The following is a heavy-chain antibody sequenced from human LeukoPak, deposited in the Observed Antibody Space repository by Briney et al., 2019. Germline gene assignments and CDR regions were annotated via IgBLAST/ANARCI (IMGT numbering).Heavy chain of an antibody. Sequence: ASVKVSCKASGYTFTSYYMHWVRQAPGQGLEWMGIINPSGGSTSYAQKFQGRVTMTRDTSTSTVYMELSSLRSEDTAVHYCARGNIVVVPAAITYWFDPWGQGTLVTVSS. CDR2: INPSGGST. V-gene: IGHV1-46*01. J-gene: IGHJ5*02. D-gene: IGHD2-2*01. CDR3: ARGNIVVVPAAITYWFDP. CDR1: GYTFTSYY.